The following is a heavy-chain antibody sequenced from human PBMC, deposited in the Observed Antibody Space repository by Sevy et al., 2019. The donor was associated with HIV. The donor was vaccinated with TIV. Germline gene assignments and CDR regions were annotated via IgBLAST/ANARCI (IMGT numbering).Heavy chain of an antibody. CDR1: GFTFSDHY. D-gene: IGHD2-2*01. J-gene: IGHJ6*02. V-gene: IGHV3-72*01. Sequence: GGSLRLSCAASGFTFSDHYMDWVRQAPGKGLEWVGRTRNQANSYTTEYAASVKGRFTISRDDSKNSQYLQMNSLKTEDTAVYYCARSFCSSTSCSHDGLDVWGQRTTVTVSS. CDR2: TRNQANSYTT. CDR3: ARSFCSSTSCSHDGLDV.